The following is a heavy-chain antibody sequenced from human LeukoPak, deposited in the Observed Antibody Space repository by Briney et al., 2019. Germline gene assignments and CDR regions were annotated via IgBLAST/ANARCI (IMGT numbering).Heavy chain of an antibody. CDR2: IRYDGSNK. V-gene: IGHV3-30*02. CDR1: GFTFSSYG. CDR3: ANGCSSTSCYDFDY. Sequence: GGSLSLSCAASGFTFSSYGMHWVRQAPGKGLEWVAFIRYDGSNKYYADSVKGRFTISRDNSKNTLYLQMNSLRAEDTAVYYCANGCSSTSCYDFDYWGQGTLVTVSS. J-gene: IGHJ4*02. D-gene: IGHD2-2*01.